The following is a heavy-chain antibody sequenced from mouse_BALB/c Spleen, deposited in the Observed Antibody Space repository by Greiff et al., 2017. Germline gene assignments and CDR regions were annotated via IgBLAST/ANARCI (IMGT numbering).Heavy chain of an antibody. D-gene: IGHD4-1*01. CDR2: IYPYNGGT. CDR3: ARRSLGRNYFDY. Sequence: VHVKQSGPELVKPGASVKISCKASGYTFTDHNMHWVKQSHGKSLEWIGYIYPYNGGTGYNQKFKSKATLTVDNSSSTAYMELRSLTSEDSAVYYCARRSLGRNYFDYWGKGTTLTVSS. CDR1: GYTFTDHN. J-gene: IGHJ2*01. V-gene: IGHV1S29*02.